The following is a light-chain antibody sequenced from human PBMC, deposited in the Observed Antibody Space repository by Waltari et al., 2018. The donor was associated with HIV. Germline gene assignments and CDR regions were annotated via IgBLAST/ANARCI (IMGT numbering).Light chain of an antibody. CDR3: ASFTGDNTLL. J-gene: IGLJ3*02. Sequence: SAVTQPASVSGLPGQSITISCPGDDSDFGLDNFVSWYQQHPDKLPRLIVYDVDSRASGISARFSGSKSCHTASLNISGLRAEDEAHYYCASFTGDNTLLFGGGTKVTVL. CDR2: DVD. V-gene: IGLV2-14*03. CDR1: DSDFGLDNF.